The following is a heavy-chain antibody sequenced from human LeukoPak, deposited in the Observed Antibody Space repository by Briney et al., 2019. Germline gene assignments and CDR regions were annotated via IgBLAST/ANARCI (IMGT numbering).Heavy chain of an antibody. CDR3: YGLGGSGNFDY. CDR1: GYTFTSYG. J-gene: IGHJ4*02. CDR2: ISAYNGNT. D-gene: IGHD3-10*01. V-gene: IGHV1-18*01. Sequence: GASVKVSCKASGYTFTSYGISWVRQAPGQGLEWMGWISAYNGNTNYAQKLQGRVTMTRNTSISTAYMELSSLRSEDTAVYYCYGLGGSGNFDYWGQGTLVTVSS.